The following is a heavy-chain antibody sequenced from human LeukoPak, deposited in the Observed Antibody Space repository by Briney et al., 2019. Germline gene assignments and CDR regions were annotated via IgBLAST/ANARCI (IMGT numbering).Heavy chain of an antibody. J-gene: IGHJ5*02. D-gene: IGHD2-2*01. CDR3: ARGPIVVVPAAISSFDP. V-gene: IGHV4-34*01. Sequence: SETLSLTCAVYGGSFSGYYWSWIRQPPGKGLEWIGEINHSGSTNYNPSLKSRVTISVDTSKNQFSLKLSSVTAADTAVYHCARGPIVVVPAAISSFDPWGQGTLVTVSS. CDR2: INHSGST. CDR1: GGSFSGYY.